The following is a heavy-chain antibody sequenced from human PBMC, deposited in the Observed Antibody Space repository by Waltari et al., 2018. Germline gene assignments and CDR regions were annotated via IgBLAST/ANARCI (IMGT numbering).Heavy chain of an antibody. D-gene: IGHD4-17*01. CDR1: GYTFTSYG. CDR2: VSPHNGDT. V-gene: IGHV1-18*04. J-gene: IGHJ4*02. CDR3: ARGAPYGDYLPCDY. Sequence: QVQLVQSGAELAKPGASVTVSCKAIGYTFTSYGISWVPHAPGQGLEWMGWVSPHNGDTDYAQKFQGRVTMATDTFMNTAYMELRSLRPDDTAVYYCARGAPYGDYLPCDYWGQGTLVTVSS.